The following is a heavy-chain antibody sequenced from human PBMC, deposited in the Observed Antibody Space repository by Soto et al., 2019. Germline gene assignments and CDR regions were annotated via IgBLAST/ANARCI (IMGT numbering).Heavy chain of an antibody. CDR2: ISGSGGST. CDR1: GFTFSSYA. V-gene: IGHV3-23*01. Sequence: GGSLRLSCAASGFTFSSYAMSWVRQAPGKGLEWVSAISGSGGSTYYADSVKGRFTISRDNSKNTLYLQMNSLRAEDTALHYCAKDYYDSSGYRTGFDYWGQGTLVTVSS. J-gene: IGHJ4*02. D-gene: IGHD3-22*01. CDR3: AKDYYDSSGYRTGFDY.